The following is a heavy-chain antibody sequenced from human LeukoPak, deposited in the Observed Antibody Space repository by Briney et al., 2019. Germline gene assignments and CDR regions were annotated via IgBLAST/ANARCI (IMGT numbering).Heavy chain of an antibody. CDR3: AMLGQQLDPWFDP. V-gene: IGHV1-69*04. CDR1: GGTFSSYA. Sequence: GASVKVSCKASGGTFSSYAISWVRQAPGQGPEWMGRIIPTLGIANYAQKFQGRVTITADKSTSTAYMELSSLRSEDTAVYYCAMLGQQLDPWFDPWGQGTLVTVSS. J-gene: IGHJ5*02. D-gene: IGHD6-13*01. CDR2: IIPTLGIA.